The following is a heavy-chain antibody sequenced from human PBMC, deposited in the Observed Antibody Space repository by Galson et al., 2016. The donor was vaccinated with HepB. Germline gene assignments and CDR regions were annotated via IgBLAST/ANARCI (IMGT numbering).Heavy chain of an antibody. V-gene: IGHV3-21*01. CDR1: GFTFSSYT. D-gene: IGHD2-2*01. J-gene: IGHJ3*02. CDR3: ARASTPRGKKGFDI. CDR2: IGTSSNYI. Sequence: SLRLSCAASGFTFSSYTMNWVRQAPGKGLEWVLSIGTSSNYISYADSVKGRFTISRDNAKNSLYLQMNSLRAEDTAVYYCARASTPRGKKGFDIWGQGTMVTVSS.